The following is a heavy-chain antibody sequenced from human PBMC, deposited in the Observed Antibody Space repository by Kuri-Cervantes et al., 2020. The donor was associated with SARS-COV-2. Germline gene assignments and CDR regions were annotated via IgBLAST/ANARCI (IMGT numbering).Heavy chain of an antibody. CDR1: GGSISSYC. V-gene: IGHV4-4*07. CDR3: AREGDTNWNYNWFDP. D-gene: IGHD1-7*01. J-gene: IGHJ5*02. Sequence: ESLKISCTVPGGSISSYCWSWIRQPAGKGLEWIGRIYTSGSTNYNPSLKSRVTMSVDTSKNQFSLKLSSVTAADTAVYYCAREGDTNWNYNWFDPWGQGTLVTVSS. CDR2: IYTSGST.